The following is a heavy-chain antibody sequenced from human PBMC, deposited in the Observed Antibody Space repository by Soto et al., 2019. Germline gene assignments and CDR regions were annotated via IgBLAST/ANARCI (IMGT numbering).Heavy chain of an antibody. D-gene: IGHD6-19*01. CDR3: AKPGYLEQWLVRGYFDY. CDR2: ISSSGGTT. V-gene: IGHV3-23*01. Sequence: GGSLRLSCAASGFTFSSYAMSWVRLAPGKGLEWVSAISSSGGTTHYTDSVKGRFIISRDNSKNTLYLQMNSLRAEDTAVYYCAKPGYLEQWLVRGYFDYWGQGTMVTVSS. J-gene: IGHJ4*02. CDR1: GFTFSSYA.